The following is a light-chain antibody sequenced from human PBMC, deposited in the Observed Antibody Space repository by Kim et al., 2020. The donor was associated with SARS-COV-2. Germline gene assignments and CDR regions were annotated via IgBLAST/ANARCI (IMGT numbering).Light chain of an antibody. Sequence: SPGEGAALSCRASQSVTSVFLTWYQQKPGQAPRLLIYATSNRASGTPDRFSGSGSGTDFTLTISRLEPEDFAVYFCHQFGTLPRTFGQGTKVDIK. J-gene: IGKJ1*01. V-gene: IGKV3-20*01. CDR2: ATS. CDR1: QSVTSVF. CDR3: HQFGTLPRT.